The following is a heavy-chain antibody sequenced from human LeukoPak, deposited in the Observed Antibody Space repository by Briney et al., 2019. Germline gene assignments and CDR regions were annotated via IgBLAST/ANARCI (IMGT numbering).Heavy chain of an antibody. CDR2: INHSGST. J-gene: IGHJ4*02. Sequence: SETLSLTCAVYGGSFSGYYWSWIRQPPGKGLEWIGEINHSGSTNYNPSLKSRVTISVDTSKNQFSLKLSSVTAADTAVYYCARHKSSWSFDYWGQGTLVTVSS. D-gene: IGHD6-13*01. V-gene: IGHV4-34*01. CDR3: ARHKSSWSFDY. CDR1: GGSFSGYY.